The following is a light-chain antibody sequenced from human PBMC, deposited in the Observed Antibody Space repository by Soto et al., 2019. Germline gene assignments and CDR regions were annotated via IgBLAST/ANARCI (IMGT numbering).Light chain of an antibody. J-gene: IGKJ4*01. CDR2: GAS. V-gene: IGKV3D-20*02. CDR1: QSVSSNH. CDR3: QQRSNWPLT. Sequence: EIVLTQSGGSVSLSPRERATLSCRASQSVSSNHLAWYQQKPGQAPRLIIYGASRRATGIPDRFSGSGSGTEFTLTISSLEPEDFAAYYCQQRSNWPLTFGGGTKVDIK.